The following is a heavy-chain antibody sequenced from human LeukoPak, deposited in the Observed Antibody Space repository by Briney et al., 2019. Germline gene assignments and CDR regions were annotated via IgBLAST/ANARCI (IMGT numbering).Heavy chain of an antibody. Sequence: GGSLRLSCAASGFTFSSYGMHWVRQAPGKGLEWGAFIGYDGSNKYYADSVKGRFTISRDNSKNTLYLQMNSLRAEDTAVYYCAKDKRYCSSTSCYLAYYYYYYMDVWGKGTTVTISS. D-gene: IGHD2-2*01. CDR1: GFTFSSYG. CDR3: AKDKRYCSSTSCYLAYYYYYYMDV. J-gene: IGHJ6*03. V-gene: IGHV3-30*02. CDR2: IGYDGSNK.